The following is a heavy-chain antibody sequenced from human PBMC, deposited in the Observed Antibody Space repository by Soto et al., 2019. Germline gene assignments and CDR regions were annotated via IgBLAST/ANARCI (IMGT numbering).Heavy chain of an antibody. CDR1: GGSISSGAYY. J-gene: IGHJ6*02. CDR3: ASTRYSYAQAQPYGMDV. Sequence: QVQLQESGPGLVKPSQTLSLTCTVSGGSISSGAYYWSGIRQPPGKSLEWIGYIYYSGSTYYNPSLKSRVTISVDTSKNQFSLKLSSVTAADTAVYYCASTRYSYAQAQPYGMDVWGQGTTVTVSS. V-gene: IGHV4-30-4*01. CDR2: IYYSGST. D-gene: IGHD5-18*01.